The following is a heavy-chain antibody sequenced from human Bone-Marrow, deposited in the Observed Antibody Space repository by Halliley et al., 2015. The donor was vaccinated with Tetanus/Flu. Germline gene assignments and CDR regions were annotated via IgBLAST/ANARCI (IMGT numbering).Heavy chain of an antibody. CDR3: AKDLSGNYLAYFDY. D-gene: IGHD1-26*01. Sequence: TSSDGGIIKYADSVKGRFTISRDNSKNTLYLQMNSLGPEDTAVYYCAKDLSGNYLAYFDYWGQGTLVTVSS. V-gene: IGHV3-30*18. CDR2: TSSDGGII. J-gene: IGHJ4*02.